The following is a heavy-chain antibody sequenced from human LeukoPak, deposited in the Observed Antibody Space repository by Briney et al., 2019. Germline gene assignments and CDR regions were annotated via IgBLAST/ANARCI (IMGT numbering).Heavy chain of an antibody. D-gene: IGHD3-10*01. V-gene: IGHV4-34*01. CDR3: ARRRWGYGSGSYDY. J-gene: IGHJ4*02. CDR2: INHSGSTT. CDR1: GGSFSVYY. Sequence: SETLSLTCTVYGGSFSVYYWTWIRQPPGKGLEWIGEINHSGSTTNYNPSLKNRVTISVDMYKNQFSLKLISVTAADAAVYYCARRRWGYGSGSYDYWGQGTLVTVSS.